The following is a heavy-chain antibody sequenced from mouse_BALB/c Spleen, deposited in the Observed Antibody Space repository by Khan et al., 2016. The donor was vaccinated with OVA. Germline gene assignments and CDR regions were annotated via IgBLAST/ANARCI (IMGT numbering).Heavy chain of an antibody. J-gene: IGHJ4*01. CDR1: GYTFTNYW. Sequence: VQLQQSGAELAKPGASVKMSCKASGYTFTNYWMHWVKQRPGQGLEWIGYINPSTIYTEYNQKFKDKATLTADQSSSTAYMQLRSLTSEDSAVYYCARRLPPYYYAMDYWGQGTSVTVSS. CDR3: ARRLPPYYYAMDY. V-gene: IGHV1-7*01. D-gene: IGHD3-2*02. CDR2: INPSTIYT.